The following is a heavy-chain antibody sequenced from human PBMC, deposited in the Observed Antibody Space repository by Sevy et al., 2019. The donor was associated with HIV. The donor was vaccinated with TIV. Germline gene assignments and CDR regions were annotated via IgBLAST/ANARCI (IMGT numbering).Heavy chain of an antibody. CDR2: IKSETDGGTR. J-gene: IGHJ4*02. Sequence: GGSLRLSCSASGFTFFNTWMSWVRQAPGKGLEWVGRIKSETDGGTREYAAPVDGRFNISRDYSKDTRYLQVNSLKSDDTGIYYCTTERCGFFEISTRYLLPYFDSWGQGALVTVSS. CDR1: GFTFFNTW. V-gene: IGHV3-15*01. CDR3: TTERCGFFEISTRYLLPYFDS. D-gene: IGHD3-22*01.